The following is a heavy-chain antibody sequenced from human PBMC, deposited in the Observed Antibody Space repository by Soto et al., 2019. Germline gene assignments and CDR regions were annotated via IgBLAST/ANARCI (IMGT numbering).Heavy chain of an antibody. D-gene: IGHD3-22*01. V-gene: IGHV1-18*01. CDR1: GYTFTSYG. CDR3: ARDQLMLVLPPGIDY. J-gene: IGHJ4*02. CDR2: ISAYNGNT. Sequence: ASVKVSCKASGYTFTSYGISWVRQAPGQGLEWMGWISAYNGNTNYAQKVQGRVTMTTDTSTSTAYMELRSLRSDDTAVYYCARDQLMLVLPPGIDYWGQGTLVTVSS.